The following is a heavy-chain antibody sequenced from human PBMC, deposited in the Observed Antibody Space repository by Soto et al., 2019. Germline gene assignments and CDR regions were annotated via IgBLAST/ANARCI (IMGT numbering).Heavy chain of an antibody. J-gene: IGHJ3*02. Sequence: QVQLVQSGAEVKKPGASVKVSCKASGYTFTSYAMHWVRQAPGQRLEWMGWINAGNGNTKYSQKFQGRVTITRDTSASKAYIELSRLGTEDTGFYFRGRCKGFDIWGQGTMVTVSS. V-gene: IGHV1-3*01. CDR3: GRCKGFDI. CDR2: INAGNGNT. D-gene: IGHD2-8*01. CDR1: GYTFTSYA.